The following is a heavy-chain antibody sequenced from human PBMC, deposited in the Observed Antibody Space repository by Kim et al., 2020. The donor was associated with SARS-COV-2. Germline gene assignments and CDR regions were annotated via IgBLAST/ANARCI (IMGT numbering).Heavy chain of an antibody. CDR3: AHRPPMWIVAAGFDY. Sequence: SPSVKGRVTITKDTSKNQVVLTMTNMEPVDTATYYCAHRPPMWIVAAGFDYWGQGTLVTVSS. V-gene: IGHV2-5*01. J-gene: IGHJ4*02. D-gene: IGHD6-13*01.